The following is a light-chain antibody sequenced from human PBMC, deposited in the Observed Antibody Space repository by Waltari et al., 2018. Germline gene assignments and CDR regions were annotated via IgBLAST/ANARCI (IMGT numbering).Light chain of an antibody. J-gene: IGKJ1*01. CDR3: QQYNNWPLT. CDR1: QSVTTN. V-gene: IGKV3-15*01. Sequence: EVVMTQSPATLSVSPGERVTLSCRASQSVTTNLACYQQKPGQAPRLLIYDTSTRAPGFPARFSGSGSETEFTLIISSLQSEDFAVYYCQQYNNWPLTFGQGTRVEIK. CDR2: DTS.